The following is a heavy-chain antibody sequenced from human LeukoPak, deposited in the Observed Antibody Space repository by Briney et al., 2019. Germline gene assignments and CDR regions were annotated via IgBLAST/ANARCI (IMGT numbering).Heavy chain of an antibody. V-gene: IGHV3-30-3*01. CDR2: ISYDGSNK. Sequence: GGSLRLSCAASGFTFSSYAMHWVRQAPGKGLEWVAVISYDGSNKYYADSVKGRFTISRDNSKNTLYLQMNSLRAEDTAVYYCARDIEPGRLAFDIWGQGTMVTVSS. D-gene: IGHD1-14*01. CDR1: GFTFSSYA. CDR3: ARDIEPGRLAFDI. J-gene: IGHJ3*02.